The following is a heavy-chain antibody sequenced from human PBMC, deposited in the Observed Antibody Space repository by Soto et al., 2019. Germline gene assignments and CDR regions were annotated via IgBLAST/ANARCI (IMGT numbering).Heavy chain of an antibody. J-gene: IGHJ3*02. Sequence: QVQLVQSGAEVKKPGSSVKVSCTASGGTFSSYTITWVRQAPGQGLEWMGRIIPILGIVDYAQNFQGRVTITADRSTGIAYKELRSLRSEDTAVYYCALLVAADEAFNMWGQGTMVTVSS. CDR3: ALLVAADEAFNM. CDR1: GGTFSSYT. CDR2: IIPILGIV. V-gene: IGHV1-69*02. D-gene: IGHD2-2*01.